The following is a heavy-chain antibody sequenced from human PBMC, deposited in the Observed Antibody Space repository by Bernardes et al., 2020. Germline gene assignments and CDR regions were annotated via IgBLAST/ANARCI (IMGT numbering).Heavy chain of an antibody. CDR1: GGSISSGGYY. Sequence: SETLSLTCTVSGGSISSGGYYWSWIRQHPGKGLEWIGYIYYSGSTYYNPSLKSRVTISVDTSKNQFSLKLSSVTAADTAVYYCARFPPEIDYGMDVWGQGTTVTVSS. CDR2: IYYSGST. V-gene: IGHV4-31*03. CDR3: ARFPPEIDYGMDV. J-gene: IGHJ6*02.